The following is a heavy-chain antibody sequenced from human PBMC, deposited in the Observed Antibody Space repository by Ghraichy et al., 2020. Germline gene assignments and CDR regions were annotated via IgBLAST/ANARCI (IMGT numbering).Heavy chain of an antibody. CDR3: ARGGWGGWYFFRGMDV. D-gene: IGHD6-19*01. CDR2: ISAYNGNT. J-gene: IGHJ6*02. V-gene: IGHV1-18*01. Sequence: ASVKVSCKASGYTFTSYGISWVRQAPGQGLEWMGWISAYNGNTNYAQKLQGRVTMTTDTSTSTAYMELRSLRSDDTAVYYCARGGWGGWYFFRGMDVWVQGTTVTVSS. CDR1: GYTFTSYG.